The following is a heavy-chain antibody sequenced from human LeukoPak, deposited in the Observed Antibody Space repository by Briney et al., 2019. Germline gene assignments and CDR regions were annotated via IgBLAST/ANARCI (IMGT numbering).Heavy chain of an antibody. CDR1: GGSISSGNYY. J-gene: IGHJ5*02. CDR3: ARDTGTPFFCWFDP. D-gene: IGHD1-1*01. Sequence: SETLSLTCFVSGGSISSGNYYWGWIRQPPGKGLEWIGEINHSGSTNYNPSLKSRVTISVDTSKNQFSLKLSSVTAADTAVYYCARDTGTPFFCWFDPWGQGTLVTVSS. CDR2: INHSGST. V-gene: IGHV4-39*07.